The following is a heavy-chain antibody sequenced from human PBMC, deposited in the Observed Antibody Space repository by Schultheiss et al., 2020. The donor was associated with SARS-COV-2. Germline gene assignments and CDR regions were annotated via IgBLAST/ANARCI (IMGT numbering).Heavy chain of an antibody. CDR3: ARDCSSTSCRSDAFDI. D-gene: IGHD2-2*01. Sequence: GGSLRLSCAASGFTFSDYYMSWIRQAPGKGLEWVSYIISSSSYTNYADSVKGRFTISRDNAKNSLYLQMNSLRAEDTAVYYCARDCSSTSCRSDAFDIWGQGTMVTVSS. J-gene: IGHJ3*02. CDR1: GFTFSDYY. CDR2: IISSSSYT. V-gene: IGHV3-11*06.